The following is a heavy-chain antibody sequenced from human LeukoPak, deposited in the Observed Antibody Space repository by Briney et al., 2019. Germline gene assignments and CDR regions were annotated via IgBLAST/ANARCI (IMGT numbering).Heavy chain of an antibody. J-gene: IGHJ3*02. CDR2: ISSSGSTI. D-gene: IGHD5-24*01. CDR1: GFTFSSYE. V-gene: IGHV3-48*03. Sequence: GGSLRLSCAASGFTFSSYEMNWVRQAPRKGLEWVSYISSSGSTIYYTDSVEERFTTSTDHAKHSPYLQMNSVRAAHPGVSYCAKDRECERLSWASDIWGQGTMVTVSS. CDR3: AKDRECERLSWASDI.